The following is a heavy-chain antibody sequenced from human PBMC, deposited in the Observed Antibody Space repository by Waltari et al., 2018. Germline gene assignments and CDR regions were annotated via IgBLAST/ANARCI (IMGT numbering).Heavy chain of an antibody. CDR3: AKDWRWEQLVYGFNI. CDR1: GFSFSNYG. Sequence: QEQEVESGGGGVQPGGSLRLSCAASGFSFSNYGMHWVRQAPGKGLEWVATISYDGANKYHADSVKGRFTISRDNSKNTLYLQMNSLRAEETAVYYCAKDWRWEQLVYGFNIWGQGTMVTVSS. J-gene: IGHJ3*02. V-gene: IGHV3-30*18. D-gene: IGHD3-3*01. CDR2: ISYDGANK.